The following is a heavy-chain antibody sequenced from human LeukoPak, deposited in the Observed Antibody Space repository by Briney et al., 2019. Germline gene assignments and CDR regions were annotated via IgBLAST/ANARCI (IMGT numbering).Heavy chain of an antibody. D-gene: IGHD1-26*01. CDR3: AKDVGKWESLHFFDY. CDR1: GFTFSSYA. Sequence: GGSLRLSCAASGFTFSSYAMYWVRQAPGKGLEWVSSIYGDGVKTYDADSVKGRFTISRDNSKNMLYLQMNSLRGDDTAVYYCAKDVGKWESLHFFDYWGQGTLVTVSS. J-gene: IGHJ4*02. V-gene: IGHV3-23*01. CDR2: IYGDGVKT.